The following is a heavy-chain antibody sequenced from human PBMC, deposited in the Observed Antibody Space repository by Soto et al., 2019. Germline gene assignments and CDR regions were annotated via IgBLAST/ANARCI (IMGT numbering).Heavy chain of an antibody. V-gene: IGHV1-69*13. CDR2: IIPIFGTA. Sequence: SVKVSCKASGGTFSSYAISWVRQAPGQGLEWMGGIIPIFGTANYAQEFQGRVTITADESTSTAYMELSSLRSEDTAVYYCARDSSPSASYDEYDYWGQGTLVTVSS. D-gene: IGHD6-6*01. CDR3: ARDSSPSASYDEYDY. CDR1: GGTFSSYA. J-gene: IGHJ4*02.